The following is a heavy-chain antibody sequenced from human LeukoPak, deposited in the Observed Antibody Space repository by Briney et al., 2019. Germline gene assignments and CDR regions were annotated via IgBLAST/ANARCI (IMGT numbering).Heavy chain of an antibody. CDR2: IYSDGST. Sequence: GGSLRLSCTASGFTVSNNYMSWVRQAPGKGLEWVSVIYSDGSTNYADSVKGRFTISRDSSKDTLYLQMNSLRAEDTAMYYCTRDPTDSYKSDYWGQGTLATVSS. V-gene: IGHV3-53*01. CDR3: TRDPTDSYKSDY. D-gene: IGHD1-14*01. CDR1: GFTVSNNY. J-gene: IGHJ4*02.